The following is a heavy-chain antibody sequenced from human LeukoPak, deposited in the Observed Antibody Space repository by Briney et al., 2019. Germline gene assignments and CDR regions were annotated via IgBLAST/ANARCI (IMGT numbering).Heavy chain of an antibody. V-gene: IGHV3-48*04. CDR1: GFTFSSYS. Sequence: GGSLRLSCAASGFTFSSYSMNWVRQAPGKGLEWVSYISSSSSTIYYADSVKGRFTISRDNAKNSLYLQMDSLRAEDTAVYYCARTSQWLEADYWGQGTLVTVSS. CDR2: ISSSSSTI. CDR3: ARTSQWLEADY. J-gene: IGHJ4*02. D-gene: IGHD6-19*01.